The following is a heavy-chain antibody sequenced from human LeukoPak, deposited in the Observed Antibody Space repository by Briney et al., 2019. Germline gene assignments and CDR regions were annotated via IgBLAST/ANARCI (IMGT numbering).Heavy chain of an antibody. CDR2: ISGYNDNT. V-gene: IGHV1-18*01. Sequence: ASVEVSCKASGYTFTNYAISWVRQAPGQGLEWMGWISGYNDNTNYAQKVQGRVTMTTDTSTSTAYMELRSLRSDDTAVYYCARDSYDSSGNYLDYWGQGTLVTVSS. CDR1: GYTFTNYA. D-gene: IGHD3-22*01. J-gene: IGHJ4*02. CDR3: ARDSYDSSGNYLDY.